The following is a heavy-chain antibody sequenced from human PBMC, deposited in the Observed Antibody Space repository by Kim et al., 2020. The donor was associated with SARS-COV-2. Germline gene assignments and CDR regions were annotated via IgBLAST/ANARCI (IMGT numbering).Heavy chain of an antibody. V-gene: IGHV4-61*01. CDR1: GGSVSSGSYY. CDR3: ARVPAYYYDSSGYYYHFYFDY. Sequence: SETLSLTCTVSGGSVSSGSYYWSWIRQPPGKGLEWIGYIYYSGSTNYNPSLKSRVTISVDTSKNQFSLKLSSVTAADTAVYYCARVPAYYYDSSGYYYHFYFDYWGQGTLVTVSS. D-gene: IGHD3-22*01. J-gene: IGHJ4*02. CDR2: IYYSGST.